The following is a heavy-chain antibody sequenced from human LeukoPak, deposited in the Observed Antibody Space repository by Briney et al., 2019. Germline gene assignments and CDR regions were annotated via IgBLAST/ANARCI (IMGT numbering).Heavy chain of an antibody. CDR2: IYRGGTT. CDR1: GFTVSSNY. D-gene: IGHD3-22*01. V-gene: IGHV3-66*01. CDR3: ARDYYYDDSGQPVRLDY. J-gene: IGHJ4*02. Sequence: GGSLRLSCVASGFTVSSNYMSWVRQAPGKGPEWLSVIYRGGTTYYAGSVKGRFTISRDDSKNTLYLQMNSLRAEDTAVYYCARDYYYDDSGQPVRLDYWGQGTLVTVSS.